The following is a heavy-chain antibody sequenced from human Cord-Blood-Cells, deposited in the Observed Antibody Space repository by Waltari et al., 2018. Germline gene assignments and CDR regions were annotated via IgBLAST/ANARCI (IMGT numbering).Heavy chain of an antibody. Sequence: QVTLVQSGAEGKTPGASVKVSCKAPGYTVTSAVIIWTRQATGQGLEWRGWLNPNSGNTGYAQKFQGRVTITRNTSISTAYMELSSLRSEDTAVYYCARGRSGSSNWFDPWGQGTLVTVSS. J-gene: IGHJ5*02. CDR1: GYTVTSAV. D-gene: IGHD6-6*01. CDR3: ARGRSGSSNWFDP. V-gene: IGHV1-8*01. CDR2: LNPNSGNT.